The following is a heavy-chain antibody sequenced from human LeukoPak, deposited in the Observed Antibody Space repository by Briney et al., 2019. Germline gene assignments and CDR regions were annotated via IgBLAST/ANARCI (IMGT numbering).Heavy chain of an antibody. Sequence: GGSPRLSCAASGFTFSTYSMNWVRQAPGKGLEWVSYISSSSDTIYYADSVKGRFTISRDNTENSLYLQMNSLRAEDTAVYYCARVYYGSGTTLGLWGQGTLVTVSS. CDR1: GFTFSTYS. D-gene: IGHD3-10*01. CDR2: ISSSSDTI. CDR3: ARVYYGSGTTLGL. J-gene: IGHJ4*02. V-gene: IGHV3-48*01.